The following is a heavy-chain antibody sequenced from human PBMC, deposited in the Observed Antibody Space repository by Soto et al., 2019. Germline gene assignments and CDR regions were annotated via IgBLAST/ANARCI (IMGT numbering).Heavy chain of an antibody. CDR3: ARFGNYNYYYGMDV. CDR2: INRDGTFT. J-gene: IGHJ6*02. Sequence: PGGSLRLSCSASGFTFSDYAMHWVRQSPGKGLEHFSLINRDGTFTFYADSVKGRFTISRDNSKNTLYLQMNSLRAEDTAVYYCARFGNYNYYYGMDVWGQGTTVTVSS. D-gene: IGHD3-10*01. CDR1: GFTFSDYA. V-gene: IGHV3-64*04.